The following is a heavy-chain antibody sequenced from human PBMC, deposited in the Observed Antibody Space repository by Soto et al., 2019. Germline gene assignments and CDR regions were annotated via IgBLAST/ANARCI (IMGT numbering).Heavy chain of an antibody. D-gene: IGHD4-17*01. J-gene: IGHJ6*03. V-gene: IGHV3-33*01. Sequence: GGSLRLSCAASGFTFSSHGMHWVRQAPGKGLEWVAVIWYDGSNKYYADSVKGRFTISRDNSENTLYLQMNSLRAEDTAVYYCARVRTVTIDRARYYYMDVWGKGTTVTVSS. CDR3: ARVRTVTIDRARYYYMDV. CDR2: IWYDGSNK. CDR1: GFTFSSHG.